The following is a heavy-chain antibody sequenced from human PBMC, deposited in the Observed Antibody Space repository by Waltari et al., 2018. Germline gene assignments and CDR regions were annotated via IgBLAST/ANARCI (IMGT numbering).Heavy chain of an antibody. J-gene: IGHJ6*02. Sequence: QVQLQESGPGLVRPSQTLSLNCTVSGGSISSGSVYWTWIRQPAGKGLEWVGHIFTSGSTKYNPSLKSRVSVSLDTSENQFSLRLSSVTAADTAVYYCARDEARYYDIMTGGGYYGLDVWGQGTTVTVSS. CDR3: ARDEARYYDIMTGGGYYGLDV. V-gene: IGHV4-61*02. D-gene: IGHD3-9*01. CDR2: IFTSGST. CDR1: GGSISSGSVY.